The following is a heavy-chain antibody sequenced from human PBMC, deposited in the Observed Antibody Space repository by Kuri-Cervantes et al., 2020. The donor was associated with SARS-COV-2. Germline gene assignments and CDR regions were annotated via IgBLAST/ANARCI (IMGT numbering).Heavy chain of an antibody. Sequence: GESLKISCAASGFTFSSYAMSWVRQAPGKGLEWVSAISGSGGSTYYADSVKGRFTISRDNSKNTLYLQMNSLRAEDTAVYYCAKLNQAEHDYGDFYYYYGMDVWGQGTTVTVSS. CDR3: AKLNQAEHDYGDFYYYYGMDV. D-gene: IGHD4-17*01. J-gene: IGHJ6*02. V-gene: IGHV3-23*01. CDR2: ISGSGGST. CDR1: GFTFSSYA.